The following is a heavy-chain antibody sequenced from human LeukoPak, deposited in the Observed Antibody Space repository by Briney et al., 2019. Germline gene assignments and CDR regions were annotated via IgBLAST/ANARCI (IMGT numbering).Heavy chain of an antibody. J-gene: IGHJ4*02. CDR2: IFYSGST. CDR3: AREGIYSSSSYFDY. Sequence: KPSETLSLTCLLSGGSIGPYYWSWIRQPPGKGLEWIGYIFYSGSTNYNPSLKSPVTLSLDTSKNQFSLTLSSVTAADTAVYYCAREGIYSSSSYFDYWGQGTLVTVSS. V-gene: IGHV4-59*01. CDR1: GGSIGPYY. D-gene: IGHD6-6*01.